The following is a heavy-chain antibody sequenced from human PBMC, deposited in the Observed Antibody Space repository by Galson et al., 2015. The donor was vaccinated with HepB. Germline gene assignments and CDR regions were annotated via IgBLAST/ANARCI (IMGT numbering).Heavy chain of an antibody. V-gene: IGHV1-69*04. CDR3: AREKYDLLTGYYSGHFDY. J-gene: IGHJ4*02. CDR2: IIPILGIA. Sequence: SVKVSCKASGGTFSSYTINWVRQAPGQGLEWMGRIIPILGIANYAQKFQGRVTITPDKSTSTAYMDLSSLRSEDTAVYFCAREKYDLLTGYYSGHFDYWGQGTLVTVSS. CDR1: GGTFSSYT. D-gene: IGHD3-9*01.